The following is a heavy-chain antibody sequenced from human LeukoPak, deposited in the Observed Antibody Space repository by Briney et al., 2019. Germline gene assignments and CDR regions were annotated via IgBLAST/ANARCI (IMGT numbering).Heavy chain of an antibody. V-gene: IGHV4-4*02. Sequence: PSGTLSLTCAVSGGSISTSNWWSWVRPPPGKGLEWIGEIYHSGSTNYNPSLKSRVTISVDKSKNQFSLKLSSVTAADTAVYYCARKTYDSSGLIPHPGVFDIWGQGTMVTVSS. D-gene: IGHD3-22*01. CDR2: IYHSGST. CDR3: ARKTYDSSGLIPHPGVFDI. CDR1: GGSISTSNW. J-gene: IGHJ3*02.